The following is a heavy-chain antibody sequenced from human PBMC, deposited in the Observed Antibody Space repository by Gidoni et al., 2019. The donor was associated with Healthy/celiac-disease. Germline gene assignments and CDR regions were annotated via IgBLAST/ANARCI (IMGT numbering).Heavy chain of an antibody. CDR3: AKSARSRYWYFDL. J-gene: IGHJ2*01. Sequence: VQLLESGGGLVQPGGSLRLPCAASGFPFSSYAMSWVRQAQGKGLEWVSAISGSGGSTYYADSVKGRFTISRDNSKNTLYLQMNSLRAEDTAVYYCAKSARSRYWYFDLWGRGTLVTVSS. V-gene: IGHV3-23*01. CDR2: ISGSGGST. CDR1: GFPFSSYA.